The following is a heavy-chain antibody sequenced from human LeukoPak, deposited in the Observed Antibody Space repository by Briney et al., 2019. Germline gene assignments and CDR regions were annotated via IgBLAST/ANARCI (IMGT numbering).Heavy chain of an antibody. CDR2: INTGNGDT. D-gene: IGHD4-17*01. Sequence: ASVTVSCTASGYTFTNYAMHWVRQAPGQRLEWMGWINTGNGDTKYSQKFQGRVTITRDTSASTAYMELSSLRSEDTAVYYCARDHGYGANYFDYWGQGTLVTVSS. J-gene: IGHJ4*02. CDR3: ARDHGYGANYFDY. CDR1: GYTFTNYA. V-gene: IGHV1-3*04.